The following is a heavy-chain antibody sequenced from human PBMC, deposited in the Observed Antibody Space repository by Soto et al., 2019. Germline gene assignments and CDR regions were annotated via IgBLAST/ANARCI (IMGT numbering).Heavy chain of an antibody. Sequence: PGGSLRLSCAASGFTFSSYGMHWVRQAPGKGLEWVAVISYDGSNKYYADTVKGRFTISRDNSKNTLYLKMNSLRAEDTAVYYCAKERGTMVRGVSYMDVWGKGTTVTVSS. D-gene: IGHD3-10*01. CDR2: ISYDGSNK. J-gene: IGHJ6*03. CDR3: AKERGTMVRGVSYMDV. CDR1: GFTFSSYG. V-gene: IGHV3-30*18.